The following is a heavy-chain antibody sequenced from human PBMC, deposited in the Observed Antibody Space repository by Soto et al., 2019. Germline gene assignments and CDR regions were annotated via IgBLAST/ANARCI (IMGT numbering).Heavy chain of an antibody. J-gene: IGHJ1*01. CDR2: ISGSGGST. D-gene: IGHD2-21*02. CDR1: GFTFSSYA. V-gene: IGHV3-23*01. CDR3: AKDLCGGDCLGYFQH. Sequence: GGCLRLSCAASGFTFSSYAMSWVRQAPGKGLEWVSAISGSGGSTYYADSVKGRFTISRDNSKNTLYLQMNSLRAEDTAVYYCAKDLCGGDCLGYFQHWGQGTLVTVSS.